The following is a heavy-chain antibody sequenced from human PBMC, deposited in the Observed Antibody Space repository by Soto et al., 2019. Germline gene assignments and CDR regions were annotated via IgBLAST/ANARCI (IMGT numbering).Heavy chain of an antibody. CDR1: GGSISSGGYY. CDR3: ARDRVISDHYFDY. D-gene: IGHD2-21*01. V-gene: IGHV4-31*03. Sequence: SETLSLTCTVSGGSISSGGYYWSWIRQHPGKGLEWIGYIYYSGSTYYNPSLKSRVTISVDTSKNQFSLKLSSVTAADTAVYYCARDRVISDHYFDYWGQGTLVTVSS. CDR2: IYYSGST. J-gene: IGHJ4*02.